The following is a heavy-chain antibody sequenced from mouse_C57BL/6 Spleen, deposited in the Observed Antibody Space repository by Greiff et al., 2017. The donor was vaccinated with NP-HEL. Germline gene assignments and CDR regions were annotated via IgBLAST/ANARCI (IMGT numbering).Heavy chain of an antibody. CDR3: AKDGNYYGYDGGAMDY. V-gene: IGHV2-5*01. CDR2: IWRGGST. CDR1: GFSLTSYG. D-gene: IGHD2-2*01. Sequence: VKLQESGPGLVQPSQSLSITCTVSGFSLTSYGVHWVRQSPGKGLEWLGVIWRGGSTDYNAAFMSRLSITKDNSKSQVFFKMNSLQADDTAIYYCAKDGNYYGYDGGAMDYWGQGTSVTVSS. J-gene: IGHJ4*01.